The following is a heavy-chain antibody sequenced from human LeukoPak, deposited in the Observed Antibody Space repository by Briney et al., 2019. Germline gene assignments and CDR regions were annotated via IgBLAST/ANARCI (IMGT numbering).Heavy chain of an antibody. V-gene: IGHV3-30*19. J-gene: IGHJ3*02. CDR1: GFTFSTYG. CDR3: ARARSSYGYGDAFDI. D-gene: IGHD5-18*01. CDR2: ISYDGSSK. Sequence: GGSLRLSCAASGFTFSTYGMHWVRQAPGKGLEWVAVISYDGSSKYYADSVKGRFTISRDNSKNTLYLQMNSLRAEDTAVYYCARARSSYGYGDAFDIWGQGTMVTVSS.